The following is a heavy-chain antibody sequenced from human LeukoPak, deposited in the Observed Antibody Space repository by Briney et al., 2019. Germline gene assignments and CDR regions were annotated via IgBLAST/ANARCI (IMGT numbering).Heavy chain of an antibody. D-gene: IGHD6-13*01. CDR2: IKQDGSEK. CDR3: ARVYSSSWYGDWFDP. V-gene: IGHV3-7*01. CDR1: GFTFSSYW. J-gene: IGHJ5*02. Sequence: GGSLRLSCAASGFTFSSYWMSWVRQAPGKGLEWVASIKQDGSEKYYVDSVKGRFTISRDNAKNSLYLQMNSLRAEDTAVYYCARVYSSSWYGDWFDPWGQGTLVTVSS.